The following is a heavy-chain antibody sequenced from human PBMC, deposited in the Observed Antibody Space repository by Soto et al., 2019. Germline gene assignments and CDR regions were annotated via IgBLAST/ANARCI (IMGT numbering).Heavy chain of an antibody. J-gene: IGHJ4*02. Sequence: QVHLVQSGAEVKKPGSSVKVSCKASGGTFSSYAISWVRQAPGQGLEWMGGFIPIFGTTNYAQKSQGRVTINADESTSTAYMELSSLRSEDTAVYYCTRDRGRRYNDGRGYYYSAYWGQGTLVNVSS. CDR1: GGTFSSYA. V-gene: IGHV1-69*01. CDR3: TRDRGRRYNDGRGYYYSAY. D-gene: IGHD3-22*01. CDR2: FIPIFGTT.